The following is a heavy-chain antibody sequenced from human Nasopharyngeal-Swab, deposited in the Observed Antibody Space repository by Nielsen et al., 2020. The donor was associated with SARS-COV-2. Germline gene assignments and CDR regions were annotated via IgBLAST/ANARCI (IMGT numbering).Heavy chain of an antibody. Sequence: SETLSLTCTVSGGSISSSSYYWGWIRQPPGKGLEWIGSIYYSGNTYYNPSLKSRVTISIDTSKNQFSLKLSSVTAADTAVYYCARVDYYDSSGYLYGFDIWGQGTMVTVSS. J-gene: IGHJ3*02. V-gene: IGHV4-39*07. CDR1: GGSISSSSYY. D-gene: IGHD3-22*01. CDR2: IYYSGNT. CDR3: ARVDYYDSSGYLYGFDI.